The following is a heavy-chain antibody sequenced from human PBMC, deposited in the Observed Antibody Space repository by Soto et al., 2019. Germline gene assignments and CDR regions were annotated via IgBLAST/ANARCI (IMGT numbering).Heavy chain of an antibody. J-gene: IGHJ6*02. V-gene: IGHV3-9*01. D-gene: IGHD6-13*01. CDR2: ISWNSGSI. CDR3: AKALAAAASGGMDV. CDR1: GFTFDDYA. Sequence: GGSLRLSCAASGFTFDDYAMHWVRQAPGKGLEWVSGISWNSGSIGYADSVKGRFTISRDNAKNSLYLHMNSLRAEDTALSYCAKALAAAASGGMDVWGQGTTVTVSS.